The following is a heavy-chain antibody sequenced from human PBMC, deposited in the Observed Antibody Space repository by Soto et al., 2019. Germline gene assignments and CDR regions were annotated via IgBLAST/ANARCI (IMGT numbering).Heavy chain of an antibody. CDR2: IYYSGST. CDR1: GGSISSSSYY. CDR3: ARVGVSITMVRGVIIGHYFDY. V-gene: IGHV4-39*01. J-gene: IGHJ4*02. D-gene: IGHD3-10*01. Sequence: QLQLQESGPGLVKPSETLSLTCTVSGGSISSSSYYWGWIRQPPGKGLEWIGSIYYSGSTYYNPSLKSRVTISVDTSKNQFSLKLSSVTAADTAVYYCARVGVSITMVRGVIIGHYFDYWGQGTLVTVSS.